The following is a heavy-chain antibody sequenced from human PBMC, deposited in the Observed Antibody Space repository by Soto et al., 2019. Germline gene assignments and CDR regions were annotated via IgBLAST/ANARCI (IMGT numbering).Heavy chain of an antibody. Sequence: EVQLLESGGGLVQPGGSLRLSCAASGFMFKKYAMSWVRQAPGKALEWVSGISGSDGRTSYAEHVKGRFTISRDNSKSPLHLQMNSLRPEDTAMYYCATDPLSSIATRLYYFDHWGQGNLVTVSS. CDR3: ATDPLSSIATRLYYFDH. J-gene: IGHJ4*02. CDR1: GFMFKKYA. V-gene: IGHV3-23*01. D-gene: IGHD6-13*01. CDR2: ISGSDGRT.